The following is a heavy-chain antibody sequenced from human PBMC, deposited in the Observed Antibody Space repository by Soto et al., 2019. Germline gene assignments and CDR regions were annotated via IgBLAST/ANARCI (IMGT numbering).Heavy chain of an antibody. D-gene: IGHD5-18*01. V-gene: IGHV3-9*01. CDR1: GFTFDDYA. CDR2: ISWNSGNI. Sequence: EVQLEESGGALVQPGRSLRLSCAASGFTFDDYAMYWVRQVLGKGLEWVSSISWNSGNIGYADSVKGRFTTSRDNAENSLYLQMNSLRPEDTALYYCVRSKAGYSYGTPFDYWGKGTLVMVSS. J-gene: IGHJ4*02. CDR3: VRSKAGYSYGTPFDY.